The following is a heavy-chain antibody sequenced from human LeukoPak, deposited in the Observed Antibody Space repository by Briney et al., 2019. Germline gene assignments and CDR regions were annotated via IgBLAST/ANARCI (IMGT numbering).Heavy chain of an antibody. V-gene: IGHV4-61*08. Sequence: SETLSLTCTVSGGSVSSGGYYWSWIRQPPGKGLEWIGYIYYSGSTNYNPSLKGRVTISVDTSKNQFSLKLSSVTAADTAVYYCARAPIVATTTFDYWGQGTLVTVSS. D-gene: IGHD5-12*01. CDR2: IYYSGST. CDR1: GGSVSSGGYY. J-gene: IGHJ4*02. CDR3: ARAPIVATTTFDY.